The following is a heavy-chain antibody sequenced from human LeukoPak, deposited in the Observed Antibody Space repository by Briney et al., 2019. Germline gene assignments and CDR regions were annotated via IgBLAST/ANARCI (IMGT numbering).Heavy chain of an antibody. CDR3: ARYATSSGSRWLEP. V-gene: IGHV3-7*01. J-gene: IGHJ5*02. CDR1: GFTLSSYW. D-gene: IGHD6-19*01. CDR2: IKQDGSDK. Sequence: GGSPRLSCAASGFTLSSYWMSWGRQAPGKGLEWVAHIKQDGSDKYYVDSVKGRFTISRDNAKNSLYLQMNSLRAEDTAVYYCARYATSSGSRWLEPWGQGTLVTVSS.